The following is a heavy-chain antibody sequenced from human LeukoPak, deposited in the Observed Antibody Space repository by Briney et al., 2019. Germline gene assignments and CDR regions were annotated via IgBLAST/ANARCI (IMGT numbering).Heavy chain of an antibody. CDR2: IYSDGSST. Sequence: GGSLRLSCTASGFTFGSYWMHWVRQAPGKGLVWVSRIYSDGSSTSYADSVKGRFTISRDNAKNTLYLQMNSLRSEDTAVYYCARTYGSGRYPGDWFDPWGQGTLVTVSS. J-gene: IGHJ5*02. D-gene: IGHD6-19*01. V-gene: IGHV3-74*01. CDR3: ARTYGSGRYPGDWFDP. CDR1: GFTFGSYW.